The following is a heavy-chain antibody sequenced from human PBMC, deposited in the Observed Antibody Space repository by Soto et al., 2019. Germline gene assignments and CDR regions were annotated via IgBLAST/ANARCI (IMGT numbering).Heavy chain of an antibody. J-gene: IGHJ4*02. D-gene: IGHD2-2*02. V-gene: IGHV3-7*01. CDR3: ASGPIQNCYDY. Sequence: EVQLVESGGGLVQPGGSLRLSCAASGFTFSSYWMSWVRQAPGKGLEWVANIKQDGSEKYYVDSVKGRFTISRDNAKNSLYEKMNTLRAGHTAVNYGASGPIQNCYDYGRQGT. CDR1: GFTFSSYW. CDR2: IKQDGSEK.